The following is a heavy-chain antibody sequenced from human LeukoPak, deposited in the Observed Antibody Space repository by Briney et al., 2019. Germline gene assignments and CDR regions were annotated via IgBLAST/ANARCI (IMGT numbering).Heavy chain of an antibody. CDR3: VKDGDSAGWYYYFDY. CDR1: GFTFSSYS. V-gene: IGHV3-21*01. J-gene: IGHJ4*02. CDR2: ISSSSSYI. Sequence: GGSLRLSCAASGFTFSSYSMNWVRQAPGKGLEWVSSISSSSSYIYYADSVKGRFTISRDNAKNTVYLQMSSLRAEDTAVYYCVKDGDSAGWYYYFDYWGQGTLVTVSS. D-gene: IGHD6-19*01.